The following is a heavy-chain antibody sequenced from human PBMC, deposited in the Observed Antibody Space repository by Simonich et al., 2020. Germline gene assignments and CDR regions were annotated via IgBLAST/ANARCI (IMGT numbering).Heavy chain of an antibody. CDR2: IYHCGVT. V-gene: IGHV4-38-2*01. J-gene: IGHJ6*02. CDR3: ARVGYSNYYYYGMDV. CDR1: GYSISSGYY. Sequence: QVQLQESGPGLVKPSETLSLTCAVSGYSISSGYYWGWIRQPPGKGLEWIGSIYHCGVTYDNPSLKGRVTISVDTSKNQFSLKLSSVTAADTAVYYCARVGYSNYYYYGMDVWGQGTTVTVSS. D-gene: IGHD6-13*01.